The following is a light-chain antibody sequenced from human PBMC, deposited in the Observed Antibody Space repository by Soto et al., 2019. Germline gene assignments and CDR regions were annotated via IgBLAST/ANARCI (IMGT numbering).Light chain of an antibody. CDR3: SSYTSSSTYVV. J-gene: IGLJ2*01. CDR1: GSDVGGYNH. CDR2: DVT. Sequence: QSALAQPASVSGSPGQSITISCTGSGSDVGGYNHVSWYQQHPGKAPKLMIYDVTSRPLGVSNRFSASKSGNTASLTISGLQAEDEADYYCSSYTSSSTYVVFGGGTKVTVL. V-gene: IGLV2-14*03.